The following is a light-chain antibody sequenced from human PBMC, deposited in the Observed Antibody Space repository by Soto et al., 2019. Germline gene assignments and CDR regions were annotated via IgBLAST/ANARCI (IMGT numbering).Light chain of an antibody. CDR3: HQRQSWPRT. CDR2: GAS. CDR1: QSLSSKN. Sequence: EIMLSQSPRTLSSSPGERATLSCRASQSLSSKNLAWYQQKVGQAPRLLIYGASTRAAGFPDRFSGSGSGTDFTLTIDRLEPEDFAVYYCHQRQSWPRTFGQGTKVDIK. V-gene: IGKV3-20*01. J-gene: IGKJ1*01.